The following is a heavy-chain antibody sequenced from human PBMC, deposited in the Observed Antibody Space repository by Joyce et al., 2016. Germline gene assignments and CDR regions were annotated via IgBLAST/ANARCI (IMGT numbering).Heavy chain of an antibody. J-gene: IGHJ6*03. D-gene: IGHD6-13*01. CDR3: ARDRLDGSSWSNYHYYYMDV. Sequence: QVQLVQSGAAVKKPGASVKVSCEASGYAFTHYYIHWVRQAPGQGLEGMGRISPNSGGKKYAQKCQPRVTMTRDTTIRTAYIELSRLSSDDTAVYYCARDRLDGSSWSNYHYYYMDVWGKGTTVTVSS. CDR2: ISPNSGGK. CDR1: GYAFTHYY. V-gene: IGHV1-2*06.